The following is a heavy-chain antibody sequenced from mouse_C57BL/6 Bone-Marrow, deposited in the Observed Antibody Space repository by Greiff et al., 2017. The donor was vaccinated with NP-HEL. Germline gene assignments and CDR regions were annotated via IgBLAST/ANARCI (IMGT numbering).Heavy chain of an antibody. CDR2: ISYSGST. CDR1: GYSITSYY. Sequence: EVMLVESGPGLAKPSQTLSLTCSVTGYSITSYYWNWIRKFPGNKLEYMGYISYSGSTYYNPSLKSRISITRDTSKNQYYLQLNSVTTEDTATYCCARSPLWLRQNYYAMDYWGQGTSVTVSS. CDR3: ARSPLWLRQNYYAMDY. D-gene: IGHD2-2*01. V-gene: IGHV3-8*01. J-gene: IGHJ4*01.